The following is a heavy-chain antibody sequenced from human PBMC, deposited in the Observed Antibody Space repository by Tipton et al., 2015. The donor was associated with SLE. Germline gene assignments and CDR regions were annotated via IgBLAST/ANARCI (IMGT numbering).Heavy chain of an antibody. D-gene: IGHD2-8*01. CDR2: IYYSGST. J-gene: IGHJ4*02. CDR1: GGSIRSSSHY. Sequence: TLSLTCTVSGGSIRSSSHYWGWIRQPPGKGLEWIGSIYYSGSTYYNPSLTSRVIISVDTSENQFSLRLTSVTAADTAIYYCARRQYCTTVACSYFDHWGQGTLVTVSS. CDR3: ARRQYCTTVACSYFDH. V-gene: IGHV4-39*01.